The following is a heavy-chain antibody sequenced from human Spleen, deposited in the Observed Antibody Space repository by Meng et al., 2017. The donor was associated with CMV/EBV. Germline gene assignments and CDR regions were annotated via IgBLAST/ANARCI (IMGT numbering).Heavy chain of an antibody. Sequence: GESLKISCAASGFTFSSAWMSWVRQAPGKGLEWVGRIKSKTDGGTTDYAAPVKGRFTISRDYARNSVHLQMNSLRAEDTAVYYCARAYYYDSSAYYGEFYFDYWGQGTLVTVSS. V-gene: IGHV3-15*01. J-gene: IGHJ4*02. D-gene: IGHD3-22*01. CDR3: ARAYYYDSSAYYGEFYFDY. CDR2: IKSKTDGGTT. CDR1: GFTFSSAW.